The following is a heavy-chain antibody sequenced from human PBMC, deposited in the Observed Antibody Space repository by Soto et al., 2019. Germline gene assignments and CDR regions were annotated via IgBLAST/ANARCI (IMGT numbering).Heavy chain of an antibody. D-gene: IGHD3-3*01. CDR2: ISYDGTNK. Sequence: PGGSLRLSCAASEFTFSGYGWHWVRQAPGKGLEWLSVISYDGTNKYYTDSVKGRFTISRDNSKNTLYLQMNSLRGEDTAVYYCAKDRAFWSGTHDAFDIWGQGTMVTVSS. V-gene: IGHV3-30*18. J-gene: IGHJ3*02. CDR1: EFTFSGYG. CDR3: AKDRAFWSGTHDAFDI.